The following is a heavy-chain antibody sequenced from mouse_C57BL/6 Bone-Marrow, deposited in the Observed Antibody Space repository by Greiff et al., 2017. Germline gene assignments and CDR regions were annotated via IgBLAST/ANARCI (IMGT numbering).Heavy chain of an antibody. J-gene: IGHJ2*01. Sequence: QVQLQQSGAELVKPGASVKISCKASGYTFTDYYINWVKQRPGQGLEWIGKIGPGSGSTYYNEKFKGKATLTADKSSSTAYMQLSSLTSEDSAVYFCARNPIYYYGSSSYYFDYWGQGTTLTVSS. V-gene: IGHV1-77*01. CDR3: ARNPIYYYGSSSYYFDY. D-gene: IGHD1-1*01. CDR1: GYTFTDYY. CDR2: IGPGSGST.